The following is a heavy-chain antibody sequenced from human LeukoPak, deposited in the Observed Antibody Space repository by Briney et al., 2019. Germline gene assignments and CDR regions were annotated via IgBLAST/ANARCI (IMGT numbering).Heavy chain of an antibody. CDR2: IYYSGST. J-gene: IGHJ4*02. CDR1: GGSISSSSYY. Sequence: SETLSLTCTVSGGSISSSSYYWGWIRPPPGKGLEWIGSIYYSGSTYYNPSLKSRVTISVDTSKNQFSLKLSSVTAADTAVYHCARQGGRYFDWLLYRYWGQGTLVTVSS. D-gene: IGHD3-9*01. V-gene: IGHV4-39*01. CDR3: ARQGGRYFDWLLYRY.